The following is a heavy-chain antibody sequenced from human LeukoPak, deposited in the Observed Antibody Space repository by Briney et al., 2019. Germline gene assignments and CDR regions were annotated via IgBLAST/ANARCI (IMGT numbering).Heavy chain of an antibody. CDR3: ATDSTETAAFDY. CDR2: IVGSSSNI. J-gene: IGHJ4*02. D-gene: IGHD2-2*01. V-gene: IGHV3-48*04. Sequence: PGGSLRLSCTASGFSFSTYSMNWVRQAPGKGLEWVSYIVGSSSNIYYADSVKGRFTISRDNAKNSLYLQMDSLRAEDTAVHYCATDSTETAAFDYWGQGTLVTVSS. CDR1: GFSFSTYS.